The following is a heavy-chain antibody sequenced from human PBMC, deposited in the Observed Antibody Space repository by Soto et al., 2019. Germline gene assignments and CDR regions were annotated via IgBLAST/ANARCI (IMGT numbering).Heavy chain of an antibody. D-gene: IGHD3-9*01. Sequence: SVKVSCKASGGTFSSYTISWVRQAPGQGLEWMGRIIPILGIANYAQKFQGRVTTTADKSTSTAYMELSSLRSEDTAVYYCARDTEYYDILTGYYEGPSNWFDPWGQGTLVTVSS. CDR2: IIPILGIA. CDR1: GGTFSSYT. V-gene: IGHV1-69*04. J-gene: IGHJ5*02. CDR3: ARDTEYYDILTGYYEGPSNWFDP.